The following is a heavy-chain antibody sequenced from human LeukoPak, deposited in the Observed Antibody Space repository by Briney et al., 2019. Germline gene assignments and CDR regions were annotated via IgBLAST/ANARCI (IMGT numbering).Heavy chain of an antibody. J-gene: IGHJ4*02. Sequence: GGSLRLSCAASGFTFSSYSMNWVRQAPGKGLEWVSSISSSSSYIYYADSVKGRFTISRDNAKNSLYLQMNSLRAEDTAVYYCARGGCSSTSCYFFDYCGQGTLVTVSS. CDR3: ARGGCSSTSCYFFDY. CDR1: GFTFSSYS. CDR2: ISSSSSYI. V-gene: IGHV3-21*01. D-gene: IGHD2-2*01.